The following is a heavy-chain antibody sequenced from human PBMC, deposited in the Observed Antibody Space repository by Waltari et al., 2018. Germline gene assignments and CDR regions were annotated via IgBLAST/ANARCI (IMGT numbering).Heavy chain of an antibody. Sequence: EVXLLESGXGLVQPGGSXRLSCASSGLPFRTYAMSWVRQAPGRXLEWVXGMSGXGGNTYYADSXKGRFTISRDNSRNTLFXQMNRLRAXDTAVXYCAKGRWYFDXWGRGTLVTVPS. J-gene: IGHJ4*02. CDR2: MSGXGGNT. V-gene: IGHV3-23*01. CDR3: AKGRWYFDX. CDR1: GLPFRTYA.